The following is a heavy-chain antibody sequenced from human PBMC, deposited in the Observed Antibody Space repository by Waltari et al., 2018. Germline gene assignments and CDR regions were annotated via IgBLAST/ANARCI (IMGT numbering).Heavy chain of an antibody. D-gene: IGHD6-13*01. V-gene: IGHV4-34*01. CDR2: INHSGST. CDR3: ARGRKPGIAAAGWFDP. J-gene: IGHJ5*02. CDR1: GGSFSGYY. Sequence: QVQLQQWGAGLLKPSETLSLTCAVYGGSFSGYYWSWIRQPPGKGLEWIGEINHSGSTNYTPSLKSRVTISVDTSKNQFSLKLSSVTAADTAVYYCARGRKPGIAAAGWFDPWGQGTLVTVSS.